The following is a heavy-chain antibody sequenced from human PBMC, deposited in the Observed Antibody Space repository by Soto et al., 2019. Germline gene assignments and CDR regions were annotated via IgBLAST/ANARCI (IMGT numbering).Heavy chain of an antibody. Sequence: PSETLSLTCTVSGGSISSYYWSWIRQPPGKGLEWIGYIYYSGSTNYNPSLKSRVTISVDTSKNQFSLKLSSATAADTAVYYCARVSPNWVTHHYYYYGMDVWGQGTTVTVSS. CDR2: IYYSGST. CDR1: GGSISSYY. V-gene: IGHV4-59*01. J-gene: IGHJ6*02. CDR3: ARVSPNWVTHHYYYYGMDV. D-gene: IGHD3-16*01.